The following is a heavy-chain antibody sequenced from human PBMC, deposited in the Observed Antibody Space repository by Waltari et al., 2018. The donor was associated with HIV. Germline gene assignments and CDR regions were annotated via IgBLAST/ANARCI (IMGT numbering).Heavy chain of an antibody. V-gene: IGHV4-38-2*01. CDR2: NYHSGSN. Sequence: QVQLQESGPGLVKPSETLSLTCAVSGYSISSGYYWGWIRQPPGKGLEWIGSNYHSGSNYYNTSLKSRGTISVDTSKNQCSRKLSSVTAADTAVYYCARVYGYSGSYPGAPDDYWGQGTLVTVSS. D-gene: IGHD1-26*01. J-gene: IGHJ4*02. CDR1: GYSISSGYY. CDR3: ARVYGYSGSYPGAPDDY.